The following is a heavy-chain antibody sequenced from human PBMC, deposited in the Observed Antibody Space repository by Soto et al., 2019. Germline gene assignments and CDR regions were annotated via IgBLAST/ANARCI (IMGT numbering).Heavy chain of an antibody. CDR3: ARGSRDGYNSHFDY. J-gene: IGHJ4*02. D-gene: IGHD5-12*01. CDR2: INHSGST. Sequence: SSETLSLTCAVYGGSFSGYYWSWIRQPPGKGLEWIGEINHSGSTNYNPSLKSRVTISVDTSKNQFSLKLSSVTAADTAVYYCARGSRDGYNSHFDYWGQGTLVTVSS. CDR1: GGSFSGYY. V-gene: IGHV4-34*01.